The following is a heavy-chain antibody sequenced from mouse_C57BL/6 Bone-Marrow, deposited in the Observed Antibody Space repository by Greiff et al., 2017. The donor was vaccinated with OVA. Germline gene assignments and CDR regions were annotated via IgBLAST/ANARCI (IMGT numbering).Heavy chain of an antibody. CDR3: ARDWGYYGSSFFDY. CDR2: ISDGGSYT. Sequence: DVHLVESGGGLVKPGGSLKLSCAASGFTFSSYAMSWVRQTPEKRLEWVATISDGGSYTYYPDNVKGRFTISRDNAKNNLYLQMSHLKSEDTAMYYCARDWGYYGSSFFDYWGQGTTLTVSS. J-gene: IGHJ2*01. V-gene: IGHV5-4*01. CDR1: GFTFSSYA. D-gene: IGHD1-1*01.